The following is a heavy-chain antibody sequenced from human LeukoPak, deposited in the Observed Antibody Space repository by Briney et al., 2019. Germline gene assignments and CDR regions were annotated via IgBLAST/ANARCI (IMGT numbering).Heavy chain of an antibody. J-gene: IGHJ4*02. Sequence: SVKVSCKASGGTFSSYAISWVRQAPGQGLEWMGGIIPIFGTANYAQKFQGRVTITADESTSTAYMEPSSLRSEDTAVYYCATDGGGGYNDELFDYWGQGTLVTVSS. CDR1: GGTFSSYA. D-gene: IGHD5-24*01. CDR2: IIPIFGTA. V-gene: IGHV1-69*13. CDR3: ATDGGGGYNDELFDY.